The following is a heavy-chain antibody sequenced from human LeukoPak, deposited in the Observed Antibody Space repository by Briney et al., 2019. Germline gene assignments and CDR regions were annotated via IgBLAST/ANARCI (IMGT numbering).Heavy chain of an antibody. CDR3: ARAQIAARRYVDY. D-gene: IGHD6-6*01. CDR1: GGPISSGSYY. J-gene: IGHJ4*02. Sequence: PSQTLSLTCTVPGGPISSGSYYGSWIRQPAGKGLEWIGRIYTSGSTNYNPSLKSRVTISVDTSKNQSTLKLSAVTAADTAVYYCARAQIAARRYVDYWGQGTLVTVSS. V-gene: IGHV4-61*02. CDR2: IYTSGST.